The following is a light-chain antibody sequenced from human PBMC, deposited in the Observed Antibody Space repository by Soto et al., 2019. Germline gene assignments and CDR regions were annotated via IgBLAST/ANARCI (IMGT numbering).Light chain of an antibody. Sequence: QSALTQPASVSGSPGQTITICCTGTSSDVGGYNYVSWYQQHPGKAPKLMIYEDSNRPSGVSNRFSGSKSGNTASLTISGLQAEDEADYYCSSYTSSSTPDVFGTGTKVTVL. CDR1: SSDVGGYNY. CDR3: SSYTSSSTPDV. CDR2: EDS. J-gene: IGLJ1*01. V-gene: IGLV2-14*01.